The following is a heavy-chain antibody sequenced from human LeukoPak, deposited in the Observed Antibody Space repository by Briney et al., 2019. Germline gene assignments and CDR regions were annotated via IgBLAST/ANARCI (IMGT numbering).Heavy chain of an antibody. V-gene: IGHV3-23*01. D-gene: IGHD1-14*01. CDR2: ISGSGGGT. Sequence: GGSLRLSCAASGFTFSSYAMGWVRQAPGKGLEWVSAISGSGGGTYYADSVKGRFTISRDNSKNTLYLQMNSLRAEDTAVYYCAKDRNYYFDYWGQGTLVTVSS. J-gene: IGHJ4*02. CDR3: AKDRNYYFDY. CDR1: GFTFSSYA.